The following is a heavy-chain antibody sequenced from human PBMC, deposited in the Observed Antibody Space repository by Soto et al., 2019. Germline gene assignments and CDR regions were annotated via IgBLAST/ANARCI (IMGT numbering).Heavy chain of an antibody. D-gene: IGHD4-17*01. Sequence: EVQLLESGGGFVQPGGSLRLSCAASGITFSTYAMSWVRRAPGKGLEWVSTIGTNGADKQYADFVKGRFTVSRDRSDGTLSLQMNSLRAEDTAVYYCAADYLRHNSLNGYYYPYGMDVWGQGTTVTVSS. V-gene: IGHV3-23*01. J-gene: IGHJ6*02. CDR2: IGTNGADK. CDR3: AADYLRHNSLNGYYYPYGMDV. CDR1: GITFSTYA.